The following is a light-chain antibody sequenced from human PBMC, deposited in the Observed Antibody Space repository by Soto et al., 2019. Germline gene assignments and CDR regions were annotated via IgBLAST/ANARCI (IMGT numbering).Light chain of an antibody. J-gene: IGKJ2*01. CDR3: QQSYITPYT. Sequence: DIPMTQSPSSLSASVGDTVTITCRASQSTSVHLNWYQQKPGKVPKLLIYAASNLQSGVPSSFSGSGSETDFALTISSLQPEEFATDYCQQSYITPYTFGQGTKLQSK. CDR1: QSTSVH. V-gene: IGKV1-39*01. CDR2: AAS.